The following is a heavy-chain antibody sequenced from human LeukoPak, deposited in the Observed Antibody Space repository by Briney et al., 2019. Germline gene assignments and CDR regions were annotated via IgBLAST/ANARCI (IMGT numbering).Heavy chain of an antibody. CDR2: INHSGST. Sequence: PSETLSLTCAVYGGSFSGYYWSWIRQPPGKGLEWIGEINHSGSTNYNPSLKSRVTISVDTSKNQFSLKLSSVTAADTAVYYCARDPEKKTAGYFDYWGQGTLVTVSS. D-gene: IGHD3-10*01. J-gene: IGHJ4*02. V-gene: IGHV4-34*01. CDR1: GGSFSGYY. CDR3: ARDPEKKTAGYFDY.